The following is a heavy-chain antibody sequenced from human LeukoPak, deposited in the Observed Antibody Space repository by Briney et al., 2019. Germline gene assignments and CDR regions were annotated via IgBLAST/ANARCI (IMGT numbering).Heavy chain of an antibody. CDR1: GFTLSTYA. Sequence: GGSLRLSCAASGFTLSTYAMSWVRQAPGKGLEWVSAISGSGGSTYYADSVKGRFIISRDNSKNTLYLQMNSLRAEDTAVYYCAKGPSTVTKSLDYWGQGTLVTVSS. V-gene: IGHV3-23*01. CDR3: AKGPSTVTKSLDY. CDR2: ISGSGGST. D-gene: IGHD4-17*01. J-gene: IGHJ4*02.